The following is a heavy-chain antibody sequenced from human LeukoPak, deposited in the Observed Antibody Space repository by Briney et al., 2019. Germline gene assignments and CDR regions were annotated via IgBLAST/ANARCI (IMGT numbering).Heavy chain of an antibody. CDR2: IYYSGST. J-gene: IGHJ4*02. CDR3: ARAHSNPSGSDY. Sequence: SETLSLTCTVSGGSISSYYWSWIRQPPGKGLEWIGYIYYSGSTNYNPSLKSRVTISVDTSKNQFSLKLSSVTAADTAVYYCARAHSNPSGSDYWGQGTLVTVSS. V-gene: IGHV4-59*01. D-gene: IGHD4-11*01. CDR1: GGSISSYY.